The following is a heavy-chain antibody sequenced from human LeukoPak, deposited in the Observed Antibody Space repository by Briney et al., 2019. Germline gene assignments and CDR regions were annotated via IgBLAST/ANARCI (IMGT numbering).Heavy chain of an antibody. J-gene: IGHJ4*02. D-gene: IGHD1-26*01. CDR3: AKVLYSGSYYSAADY. V-gene: IGHV3-30*18. CDR2: ISYDGDNK. CDR1: GFTFSSYV. Sequence: GGSLRLSCAASGFTFSSYVMHWVRQAPGRGLEWVAVISYDGDNKYYADSVKGRFTISRDNSKNTLYLQMNSLRAEDTAVYYCAKVLYSGSYYSAADYWGQGTLVTVSS.